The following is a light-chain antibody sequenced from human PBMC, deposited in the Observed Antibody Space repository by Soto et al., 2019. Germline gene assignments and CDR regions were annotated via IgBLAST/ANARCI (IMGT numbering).Light chain of an antibody. CDR1: QCVSSNY. J-gene: IGKJ5*01. CDR2: GAS. Sequence: EIVLTQSPGTLSLSPGEGATLSCRASQCVSSNYLAWYQQKPGQAPRLLIYGASNRATGIPDRFSGSGSETDFTLTISRLEPEDFAVYYCQQYGSSPITFGQGTRLEIK. CDR3: QQYGSSPIT. V-gene: IGKV3-20*01.